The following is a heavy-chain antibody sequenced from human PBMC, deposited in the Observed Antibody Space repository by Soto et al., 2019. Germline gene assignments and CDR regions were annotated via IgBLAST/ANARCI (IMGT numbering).Heavy chain of an antibody. Sequence: SETLSLTCTVSGGSISSYYWSWIRQPPGKGLEWIGYIYYSGSTNYNPSLKSRVTISVDTSKNQFSLKLSSVTAADTAVYYCARHNGPLYVGYYYDMAVWGQGTTVTVSS. J-gene: IGHJ6*02. CDR2: IYYSGST. CDR3: ARHNGPLYVGYYYDMAV. V-gene: IGHV4-59*08. D-gene: IGHD3-16*01. CDR1: GGSISSYY.